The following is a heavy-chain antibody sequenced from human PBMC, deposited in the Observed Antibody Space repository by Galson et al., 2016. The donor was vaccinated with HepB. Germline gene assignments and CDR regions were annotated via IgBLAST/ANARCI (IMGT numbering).Heavy chain of an antibody. CDR3: GRAAGSGSQYYYGVDV. V-gene: IGHV3-11*04. Sequence: SLRLSCAGSGFTFSDYYMTWIRQAPGKGPEWLSYISSGSSVIYYADSLKGRFTISRDNAMNSLYLQMNSLRGEDTAVYYCGRAAGSGSQYYYGVDVWGQGTTVIVSS. CDR2: ISSGSSVI. D-gene: IGHD3-10*01. J-gene: IGHJ6*02. CDR1: GFTFSDYY.